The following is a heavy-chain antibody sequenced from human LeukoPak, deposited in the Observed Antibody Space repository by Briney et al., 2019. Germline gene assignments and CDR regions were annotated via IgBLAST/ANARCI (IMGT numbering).Heavy chain of an antibody. V-gene: IGHV3-74*01. CDR3: ARERGVSHPFDY. J-gene: IGHJ4*02. Sequence: GGSLRLSCAASGFTFSSAWMHWVRQAPGKGLVWVARIKNDGSGIIYADSVEGRFTISRDNARNTLYLQMNSLRAEDTAVYYCARERGVSHPFDYWGQGTLVTVSS. D-gene: IGHD2-21*01. CDR1: GFTFSSAW. CDR2: IKNDGSGI.